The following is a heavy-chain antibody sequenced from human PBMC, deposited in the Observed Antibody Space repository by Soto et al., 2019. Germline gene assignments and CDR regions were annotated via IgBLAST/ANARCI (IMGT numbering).Heavy chain of an antibody. J-gene: IGHJ6*02. D-gene: IGHD4-17*01. CDR3: ARDLGDYPNYYYGMDV. V-gene: IGHV1-69*06. CDR2: IIPIFGTA. Sequence: SVKVSCKASGGTFSSYAISWVRQAPGQGLEWMGGIIPIFGTANYAQKFQGRVTITAGKSTSTAYMELSSLRSEDTAVYYCARDLGDYPNYYYGMDVWGQGTTVTVSS. CDR1: GGTFSSYA.